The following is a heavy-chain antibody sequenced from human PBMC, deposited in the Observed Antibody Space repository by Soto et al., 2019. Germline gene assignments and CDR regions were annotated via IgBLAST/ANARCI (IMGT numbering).Heavy chain of an antibody. CDR2: IYYSGST. CDR3: ARRLNAFDI. CDR1: GGSISSSSYY. J-gene: IGHJ3*02. Sequence: SETLSLTCTVSGGSISSSSYYWGWIRQPPGRGLEWIGSIYYSGSTYYNPSLKSRVTISVDTSKNQFSLKLSSVTAADTAVYYCARRLNAFDIWGQGTTVPVSS. V-gene: IGHV4-39*01.